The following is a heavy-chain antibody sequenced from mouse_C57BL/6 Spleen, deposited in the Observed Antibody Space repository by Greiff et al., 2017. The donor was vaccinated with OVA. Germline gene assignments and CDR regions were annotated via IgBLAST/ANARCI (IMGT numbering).Heavy chain of an antibody. CDR1: GYTFTSYW. CDR2: INPSNGGT. V-gene: IGHV1-53*01. Sequence: QVQLQQPGTELVKPGASVKLSCKASGYTFTSYWMHWVKQRPGQGLEWIGNINPSNGGTNYNEKFKSKATLTVDKSSSTAYMQLSSLTSEDAAGYDCERKGGPSDFDVWGTGTTVTVSS. CDR3: ERKGGPSDFDV. J-gene: IGHJ1*03.